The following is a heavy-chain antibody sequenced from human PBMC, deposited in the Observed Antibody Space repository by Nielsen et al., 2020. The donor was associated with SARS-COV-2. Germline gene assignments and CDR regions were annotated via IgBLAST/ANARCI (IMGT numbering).Heavy chain of an antibody. J-gene: IGHJ5*02. D-gene: IGHD5-24*01. CDR2: MSPNSGNI. Sequence: ASVKVPCKASGYTFTDYYIHWVRQAPGQGLEWMGWMSPNSGNIGYAQKFQGRLTVTRNTTISPVYMELSSLRSDDTAVYFCAREDVGRDGTSWLDHWGQGALVTVSS. CDR3: AREDVGRDGTSWLDH. V-gene: IGHV1-8*02. CDR1: GYTFTDYY.